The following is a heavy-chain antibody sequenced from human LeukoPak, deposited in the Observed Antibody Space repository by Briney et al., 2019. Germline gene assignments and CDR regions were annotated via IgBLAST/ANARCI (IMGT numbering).Heavy chain of an antibody. CDR1: GFTFDDYA. J-gene: IGHJ4*02. Sequence: AGRSLRLSCAASGFTFDDYAMHWVRQAPGKGLEWVSGISWNSGSIGYADSVKGRFTISRDNAKNSLYLQMNSLRAEDTAVYYCAKAVIPNDYWGQGTLVTVSS. CDR3: AKAVIPNDY. V-gene: IGHV3-9*01. CDR2: ISWNSGSI. D-gene: IGHD3-22*01.